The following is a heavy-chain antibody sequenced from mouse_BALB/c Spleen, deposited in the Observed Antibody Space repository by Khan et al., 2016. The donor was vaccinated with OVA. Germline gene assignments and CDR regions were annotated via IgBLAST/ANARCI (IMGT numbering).Heavy chain of an antibody. V-gene: IGHV2-6-1*01. Sequence: QVQLKESGPGLVAPSQSLSITCTISGFSLTSYGVHWVRQPPGKGLEWLVVIWSDGHTTYNSALKSRLSISKDNSQSQVFLKMNSLQTDDTAMYYCAIHSYYGNFGPYFDVWGAGTTVTVSS. CDR1: GFSLTSYG. D-gene: IGHD2-1*01. J-gene: IGHJ1*01. CDR2: IWSDGHT. CDR3: AIHSYYGNFGPYFDV.